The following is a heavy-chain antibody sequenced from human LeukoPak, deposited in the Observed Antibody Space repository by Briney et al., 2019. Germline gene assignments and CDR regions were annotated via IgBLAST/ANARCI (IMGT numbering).Heavy chain of an antibody. CDR3: AREVLLAAAGRWFDP. J-gene: IGHJ5*02. CDR1: GGSISSYY. V-gene: IGHV4-4*07. D-gene: IGHD6-13*01. Sequence: SETLSLTCTVSGGSISSYYWSWIRQPAGKGLEWIGRIYTSGSTNYNPSLKSRVTMSVDTSKNQFSLKLSSVTAADTAAYYCAREVLLAAAGRWFDPWGQGTLVTVSS. CDR2: IYTSGST.